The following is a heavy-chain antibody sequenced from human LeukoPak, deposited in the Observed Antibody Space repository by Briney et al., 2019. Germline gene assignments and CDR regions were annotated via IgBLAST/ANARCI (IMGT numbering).Heavy chain of an antibody. CDR2: ISGSGGST. CDR3: AKAYGDYEEDYYGMDV. J-gene: IGHJ6*02. D-gene: IGHD4-17*01. V-gene: IGHV3-23*01. Sequence: GGSLRLSCAASGFTFSSYAMSWVRQAPGKGLEWVSAISGSGGSTYYADSVKGRFTISRDNSKNTLYLQMNSLRAEDTAVYYCAKAYGDYEEDYYGMDVWGQGTTVTVSS. CDR1: GFTFSSYA.